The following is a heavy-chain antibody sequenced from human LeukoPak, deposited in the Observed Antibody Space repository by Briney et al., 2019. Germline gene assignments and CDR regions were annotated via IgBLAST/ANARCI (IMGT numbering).Heavy chain of an antibody. CDR2: IYYSGST. J-gene: IGHJ4*02. V-gene: IGHV4-31*03. CDR3: ARSWGQDPSSGYPTPFDY. CDR1: GGSISSGGYY. Sequence: PSETLSLTCTVSGGSISSGGYYWSWIRQHPGKGLEWIGYIYYSGSTYYNPSLKSRVTISVDTSKNQFSLKLSSVTAADTAVYYCARSWGQDPSSGYPTPFDYWGQGTLVTVPS. D-gene: IGHD3-22*01.